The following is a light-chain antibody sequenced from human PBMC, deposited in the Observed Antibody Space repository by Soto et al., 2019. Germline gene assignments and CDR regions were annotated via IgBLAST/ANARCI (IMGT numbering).Light chain of an antibody. V-gene: IGKV3-15*01. CDR2: GAS. CDR1: QSISSD. CDR3: QQYNKWPPQYT. J-gene: IGKJ2*01. Sequence: EIVMTQSPVTLSVSPGERATLSCRASQSISSDLAWYQQKPGQAPRLLIYGASTRATDIPARISGSGYGTDFTLTISSLQSEDFAVYYCQQYNKWPPQYTFGQGTKLDIK.